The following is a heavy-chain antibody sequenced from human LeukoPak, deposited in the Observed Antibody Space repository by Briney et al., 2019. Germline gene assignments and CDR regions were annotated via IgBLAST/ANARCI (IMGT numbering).Heavy chain of an antibody. Sequence: AASVKVSCKAPGYTFTSYGISWVRQAPGQGLEWMGWITAYNGNRLYAQRFQGRITLTTDTSTSTSYMELRSLEYDDTAIYYCARDNDKVVDHWGQGTLVTVSS. CDR3: ARDNDKVVDH. D-gene: IGHD1-1*01. CDR1: GYTFTSYG. J-gene: IGHJ4*01. V-gene: IGHV1-18*01. CDR2: ITAYNGNR.